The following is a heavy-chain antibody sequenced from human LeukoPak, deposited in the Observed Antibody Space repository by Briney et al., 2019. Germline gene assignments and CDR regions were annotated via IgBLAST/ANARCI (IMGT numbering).Heavy chain of an antibody. CDR1: GFTFSSYA. J-gene: IGHJ4*02. Sequence: GGSLRLSCAASGFTFSSYAMSWVRQAPGKGLEWVSAISGSGGSTYYADSVKGRFTISRDNAKNTLYLQMNSLRAEDTALYYCVRGYNYGPFDSWGQGTLVTVSS. CDR2: ISGSGGST. D-gene: IGHD5-18*01. CDR3: VRGYNYGPFDS. V-gene: IGHV3-23*01.